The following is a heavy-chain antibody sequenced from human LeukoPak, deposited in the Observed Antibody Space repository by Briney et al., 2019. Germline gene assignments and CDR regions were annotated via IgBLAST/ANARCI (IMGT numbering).Heavy chain of an antibody. CDR2: ISSSSSYT. CDR3: AKMSSRYGSGSYHDY. J-gene: IGHJ4*02. V-gene: IGHV3-11*06. Sequence: GGSLRLSCAASGFTFSDYYMSWIRQAPGKGLEWVSYISSSSSYTNYADSVKGRFTISRDNAKNSLYLQMSSLRAEDTAVYYCAKMSSRYGSGSYHDYWGQGTLVTVSS. CDR1: GFTFSDYY. D-gene: IGHD3-10*01.